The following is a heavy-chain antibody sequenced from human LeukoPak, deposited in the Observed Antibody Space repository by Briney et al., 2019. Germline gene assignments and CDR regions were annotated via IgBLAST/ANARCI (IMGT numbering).Heavy chain of an antibody. CDR3: AREDYDSSGPDY. D-gene: IGHD3-22*01. CDR1: GGSISSGGYY. J-gene: IGHJ4*02. V-gene: IGHV4-31*03. CDR2: IYYSGST. Sequence: SETLSLTCTVSGGSISSGGYYWSWIRQHPGKGLEWIGYIYYSGSTYYNPSLKSRVTISVDTSKNQFSLKLSSVTAADTAVYYCAREDYDSSGPDYWGQGTLVTVSS.